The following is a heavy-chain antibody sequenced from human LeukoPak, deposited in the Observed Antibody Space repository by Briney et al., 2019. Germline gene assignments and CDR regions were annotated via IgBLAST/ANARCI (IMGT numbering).Heavy chain of an antibody. V-gene: IGHV3-48*01. CDR3: VRGRGWYLDL. CDR1: GFTLSSYS. CDR2: ISSSSSTI. J-gene: IGHJ2*01. Sequence: SGGSLRLSCAASGFTLSSYSMNWVRQAPGKGLEWVSYISSSSSTIYYADSVKGRFTISRDNAENSLYLQMNSLRAEDTAVYSCVRGRGWYLDLWGRGTQVTVSS.